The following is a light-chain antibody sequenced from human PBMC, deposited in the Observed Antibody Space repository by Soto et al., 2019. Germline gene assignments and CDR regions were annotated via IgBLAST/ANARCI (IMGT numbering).Light chain of an antibody. V-gene: IGKV3-20*01. J-gene: IGKJ4*01. Sequence: ETLLTQSPCTLSVSPGERPTLSCRASQSISSGYFSCYQQRPGQATMILISVASNRAPGIPDRCSGSGSGTDLTLTISRLQPEDFAVYYCQQYGGSPLVTFGGGTKVEIK. CDR2: VAS. CDR1: QSISSGY. CDR3: QQYGGSPLVT.